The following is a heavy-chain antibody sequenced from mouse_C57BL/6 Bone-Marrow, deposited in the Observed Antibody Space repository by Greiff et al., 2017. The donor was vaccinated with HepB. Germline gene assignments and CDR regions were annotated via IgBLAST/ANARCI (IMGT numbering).Heavy chain of an antibody. Sequence: ESGPGLVKPSQSLSLTCSVTGYSITSGYYWNWIRQFPGNKLEWMGYISYDGSNNYNPSLKNRISITRDTSKNQFFLKLNSVTTEDTATYYCASSRLPWFAYWGQGTLVTVSA. J-gene: IGHJ3*01. V-gene: IGHV3-6*01. CDR2: ISYDGSN. CDR1: GYSITSGYY. CDR3: ASSRLPWFAY. D-gene: IGHD3-2*02.